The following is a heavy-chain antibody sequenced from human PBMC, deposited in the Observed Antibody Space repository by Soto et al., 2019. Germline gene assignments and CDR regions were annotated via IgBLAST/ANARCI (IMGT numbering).Heavy chain of an antibody. CDR2: IDPSDSYT. V-gene: IGHV5-10-1*01. J-gene: IGHJ3*02. D-gene: IGHD6-13*01. CDR1: GYSFTSYW. CDR3: ATLTGGSSWYDGAFDI. Sequence: PGESLKISCKCSGYSFTSYWISLVRQMPGKGLEWMGRIDPSDSYTNYSPSFQGHVTISADKSISTAYLQWSSLKASDTAMYYCATLTGGSSWYDGAFDIWGQGTMVTVSS.